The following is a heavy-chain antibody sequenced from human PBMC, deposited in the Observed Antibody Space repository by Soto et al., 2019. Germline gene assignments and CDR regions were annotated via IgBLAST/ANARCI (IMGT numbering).Heavy chain of an antibody. CDR1: GYTFTSYG. J-gene: IGHJ3*02. CDR3: ARDWTYYDSSGYYSDAFDI. V-gene: IGHV1-18*01. Sequence: EASVKVSCKASGYTFTSYGISWVRQAPGQGLEWMGWISAYNGNTNYAQKLQGRVTMTTDTSTSTAYMELRSLRSDDTAVYYCARDWTYYDSSGYYSDAFDIWGQGTMVTVSS. CDR2: ISAYNGNT. D-gene: IGHD3-22*01.